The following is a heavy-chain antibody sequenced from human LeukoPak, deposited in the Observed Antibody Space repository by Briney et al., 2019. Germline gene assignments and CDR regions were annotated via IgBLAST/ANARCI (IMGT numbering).Heavy chain of an antibody. Sequence: GGSLRLSCAASGFTFSSYAMHWVRQAPGKGLEWVAVISYDGSNKYYADSVKGRFTISRDNSKNTLYLQMNSLRAEDTAVYYCARGSSWDEYYYYYYYMDVWAKGPRSPSP. CDR1: GFTFSSYA. D-gene: IGHD6-13*01. V-gene: IGHV3-30*01. CDR3: ARGSSWDEYYYYYYYMDV. J-gene: IGHJ6*03. CDR2: ISYDGSNK.